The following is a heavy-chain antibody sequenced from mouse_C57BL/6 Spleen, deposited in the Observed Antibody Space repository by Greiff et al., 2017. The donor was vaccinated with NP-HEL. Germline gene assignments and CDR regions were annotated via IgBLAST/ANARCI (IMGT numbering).Heavy chain of an antibody. J-gene: IGHJ2*01. V-gene: IGHV1-66*01. CDR3: ARGGWGNCDY. CDR1: GYSFTSYS. Sequence: QVQLQQSGPELVKPGASVKISCKASGYSFTSYSIHWVKQSPGQGLEWIGWIYPGSGNTKYNEKFKGKATLTADTSSSTAYMQLSSLTSEDSAVYYCARGGWGNCDYWGQGTTLTVSS. CDR2: IYPGSGNT. D-gene: IGHD2-1*01.